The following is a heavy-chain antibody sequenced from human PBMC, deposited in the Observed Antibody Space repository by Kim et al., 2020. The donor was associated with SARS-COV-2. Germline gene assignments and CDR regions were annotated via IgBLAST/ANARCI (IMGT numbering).Heavy chain of an antibody. V-gene: IGHV5-10-1*01. CDR3: ARPIGGSWYGVDY. CDR1: GYSFTSYW. D-gene: IGHD6-13*01. Sequence: GESLKISCKGSGYSFTSYWISWVRQMPGKGLEWMGRIDPSDSYTNYSPSFQGHVTISADKSISTAYLQWSRLKASDTAMYYCARPIGGSWYGVDYWGQGTLVTVSS. CDR2: IDPSDSYT. J-gene: IGHJ4*02.